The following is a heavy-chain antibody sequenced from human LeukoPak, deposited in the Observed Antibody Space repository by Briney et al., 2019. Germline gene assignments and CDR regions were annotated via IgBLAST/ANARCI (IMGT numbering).Heavy chain of an antibody. Sequence: PSETLSLTCAVYGGSFSGYYWSWIRQPPGKGLEWIGEINHSGSTNYNPSLKSRVTISVDTSKNQFSLKLSSVTAADTAVYYCARGFPCYYDSSGYWGQGTLVTVSS. V-gene: IGHV4-34*01. CDR1: GGSFSGYY. CDR3: ARGFPCYYDSSGY. D-gene: IGHD3-22*01. CDR2: INHSGST. J-gene: IGHJ4*02.